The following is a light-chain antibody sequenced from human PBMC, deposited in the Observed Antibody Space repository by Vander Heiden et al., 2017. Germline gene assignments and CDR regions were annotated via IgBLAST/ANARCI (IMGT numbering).Light chain of an antibody. CDR2: EGS. J-gene: IGLJ2*01. CDR3: CSYAGTHVV. V-gene: IGLV2-23*01. Sequence: QSALTQPAPVSGSPGQSIAISCTGTSSDVGNYNLVSWYQQHPGKAPKLMIYEGSKRPSGVSNRFSGSKSGNTASLTIAGLQAEDEADYYCCSYAGTHVVFGGGTKLTVL. CDR1: SSDVGNYNL.